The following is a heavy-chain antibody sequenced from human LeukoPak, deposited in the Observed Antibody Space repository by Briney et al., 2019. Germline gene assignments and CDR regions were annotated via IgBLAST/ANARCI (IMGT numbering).Heavy chain of an antibody. CDR1: GDSISSSSYY. V-gene: IGHV4-39*07. CDR3: ARDNDQLGLDPFDY. Sequence: SETLSLTCTVSGDSISSSSYYWGWIRQPPGTGLEWIGSIYYSGTTYYNPSLKSRVTISIDTSKNQFSLKLSSVTAADTAMYYCARDNDQLGLDPFDYWGQGTLVTVSS. CDR2: IYYSGTT. D-gene: IGHD1-1*01. J-gene: IGHJ4*02.